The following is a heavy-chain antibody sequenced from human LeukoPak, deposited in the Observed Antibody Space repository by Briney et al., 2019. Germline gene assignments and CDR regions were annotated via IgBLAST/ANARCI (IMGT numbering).Heavy chain of an antibody. V-gene: IGHV1-2*02. CDR2: INPNSGGT. Sequence: ASVKVSCKASGYTFSDYGVNWVRQAPGQGLEWMGWINPNSGGTDYAQKFQGRVTMTRDTSISTAYMELSRLRSDDTAVYYCARGTGEGYTYGRYYFDYWGQGTLVTVSS. J-gene: IGHJ4*02. CDR1: GYTFSDYG. CDR3: ARGTGEGYTYGRYYFDY. D-gene: IGHD5-18*01.